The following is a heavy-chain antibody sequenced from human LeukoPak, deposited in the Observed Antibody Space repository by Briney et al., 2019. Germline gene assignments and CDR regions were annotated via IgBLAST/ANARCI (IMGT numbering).Heavy chain of an antibody. D-gene: IGHD3-10*01. CDR1: GDTVSSNRAA. Sequence: SQTLSLTCAISGDTVSSNRAAWTWIRQSPSGGLEWLGRTYYRSKWSNDYAVSVKSRITINPDTSKNQFSLQLNSVTPEDTAVYYCARGDYYGSGSWFDPWGQGTLVTVSS. CDR2: TYYRSKWSN. CDR3: ARGDYYGSGSWFDP. V-gene: IGHV6-1*01. J-gene: IGHJ5*02.